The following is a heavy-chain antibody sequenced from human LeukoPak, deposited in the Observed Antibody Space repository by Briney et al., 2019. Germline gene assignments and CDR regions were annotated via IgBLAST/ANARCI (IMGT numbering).Heavy chain of an antibody. J-gene: IGHJ5*02. Sequence: ASVKVSCKASGYTFTTYDINWVRQATGQGLEWMGWMNPNTGNTDYAQKFLGRVTITRNTSISTAYMELSSLRSEDTAVYYCARKVSLNNGWGYNWFDRWGQGSLVTVSS. CDR2: MNPNTGNT. CDR1: GYTFTTYD. CDR3: ARKVSLNNGWGYNWFDR. D-gene: IGHD6-19*01. V-gene: IGHV1-8*03.